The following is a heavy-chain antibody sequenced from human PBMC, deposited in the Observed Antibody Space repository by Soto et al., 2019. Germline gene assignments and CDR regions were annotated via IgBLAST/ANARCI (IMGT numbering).Heavy chain of an antibody. V-gene: IGHV3-30*18. D-gene: IGHD3-22*01. Sequence: PWGSMGPPCETSGFTFSRYGMHWVRQAPGKGLEWVAVISYDGSNKYYADSVKGRFTISRDNSKNTLYLQMNSLRAEDTAVYYCAKAARTMIVVVITDYWGQGTLVTVSS. CDR1: GFTFSRYG. CDR2: ISYDGSNK. CDR3: AKAARTMIVVVITDY. J-gene: IGHJ4*02.